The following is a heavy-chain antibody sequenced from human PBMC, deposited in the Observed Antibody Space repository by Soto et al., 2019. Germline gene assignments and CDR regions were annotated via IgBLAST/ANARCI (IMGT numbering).Heavy chain of an antibody. V-gene: IGHV4-59*01. CDR3: ASFGYYGSGSPREYEWMDV. CDR2: IYYSGST. CDR1: GGSISSYY. J-gene: IGHJ6*02. Sequence: SETLSLTCTVSGGSISSYYWSWSRQPPGKGLEWIGYIYYSGSTNYNPSLKSRVTISVDTSKNQFSLKLSSVTAADTAVYYCASFGYYGSGSPREYEWMDVWGQGTTVTVSS. D-gene: IGHD3-10*01.